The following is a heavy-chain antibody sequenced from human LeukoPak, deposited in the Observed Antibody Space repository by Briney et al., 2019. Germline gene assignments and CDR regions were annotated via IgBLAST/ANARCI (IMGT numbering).Heavy chain of an antibody. V-gene: IGHV4-34*01. CDR2: INHSGST. J-gene: IGHJ4*02. CDR3: ARGRVLDY. CDR1: GGSFSGYY. Sequence: SETLSLTCAVYGGSFSGYYWSWIRQPPGKGLEWIGEINHSGSTNYNPSLKSRVTISVDTSKNQFSLKLSSVTAADTAVYYCARGRVLDYWGQGTLVTVSS.